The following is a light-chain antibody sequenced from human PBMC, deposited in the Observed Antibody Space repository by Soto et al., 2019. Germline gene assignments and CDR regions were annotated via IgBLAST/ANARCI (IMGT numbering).Light chain of an antibody. V-gene: IGKV3-15*01. CDR2: GAS. CDR1: QSVSSN. CDR3: QQYNSWPLT. J-gene: IGKJ4*01. Sequence: EIVMTQSPATLSVSPEDRATLSCRASQSVSSNLAWYQQNPGQAPSLLIYGASTRASGTPASFSGSGSGTEFNLNINSLQYEDFTVYYCQQYNSWPLTFGGETEVEIK.